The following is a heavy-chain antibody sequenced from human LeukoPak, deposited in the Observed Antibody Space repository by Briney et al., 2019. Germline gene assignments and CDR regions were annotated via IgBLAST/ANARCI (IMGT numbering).Heavy chain of an antibody. D-gene: IGHD2-15*01. J-gene: IGHJ4*02. CDR3: AREVICSGGSCYPDHPFDY. CDR2: IYYSGST. Sequence: NPSETLSLTCTVSGGSVSSGSYYWRWIRQPPGKGLEWIGYIYYSGSTNYNPSLKSRVTISVDTSKNQFSLKLSSVTAADTAVYYCAREVICSGGSCYPDHPFDYWGQGTLVTVSS. V-gene: IGHV4-61*01. CDR1: GGSVSSGSYY.